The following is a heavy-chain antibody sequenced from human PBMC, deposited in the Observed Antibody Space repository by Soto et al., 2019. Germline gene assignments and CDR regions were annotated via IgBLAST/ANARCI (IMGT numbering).Heavy chain of an antibody. D-gene: IGHD5-18*01. Sequence: SLKVSCKASGGTFSSYTISLVRHSPGQGLEWMGRIIPILGIANYAQKFQGRVTITADKSTSTAYMELSSLRSEDTAVYYCASQADGYSYGLDYWGQGTLVTVSS. V-gene: IGHV1-69*02. CDR2: IIPILGIA. CDR3: ASQADGYSYGLDY. J-gene: IGHJ4*02. CDR1: GGTFSSYT.